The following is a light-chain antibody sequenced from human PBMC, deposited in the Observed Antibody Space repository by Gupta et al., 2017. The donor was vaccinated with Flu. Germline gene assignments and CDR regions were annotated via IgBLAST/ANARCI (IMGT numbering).Light chain of an antibody. Sequence: QSALTPPASVSGSPGQSITISCTGTSSDVGGYNYVSWYQQHPGKAPKLMIYDVSNRPSGVSNRFSGSKSGNSASLTISGLQAEDEADYYCNSYTIGSTPYVFGTGTKVTVL. V-gene: IGLV2-14*01. J-gene: IGLJ1*01. CDR2: DVS. CDR1: SSDVGGYNY. CDR3: NSYTIGSTPYV.